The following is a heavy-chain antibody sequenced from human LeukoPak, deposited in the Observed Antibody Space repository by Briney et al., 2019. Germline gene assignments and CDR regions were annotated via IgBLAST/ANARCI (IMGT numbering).Heavy chain of an antibody. V-gene: IGHV3-33*01. J-gene: IGHJ4*02. Sequence: GRSLRLSCAASGFIFSSYGMHWVRQAPGKGLEWVAVIWYDGSNKYYADSVKGRFTISRDNSKNTLYLQMNSLRAEDTAVYYCARAGGVRYCSNTNCPDYFDYWGQGTLVTVSS. D-gene: IGHD2-2*01. CDR1: GFIFSSYG. CDR3: ARAGGVRYCSNTNCPDYFDY. CDR2: IWYDGSNK.